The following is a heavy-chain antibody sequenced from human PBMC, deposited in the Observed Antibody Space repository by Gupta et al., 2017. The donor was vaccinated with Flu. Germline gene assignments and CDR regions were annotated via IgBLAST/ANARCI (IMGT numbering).Heavy chain of an antibody. D-gene: IGHD3-22*01. CDR3: ARGGYDNSYFVWWQL. Sequence: QVQLQESGPGLVKPSETLSLTCTVPGGSISSHYWGWIRQPPGKGLESVGFIYHSGSTDYNPSLKSRVAISVDTSKNQFSLKLSSVTAADTALYYCARGGYDNSYFVWWQLWGQGTLVTVSS. CDR2: IYHSGST. J-gene: IGHJ4*02. V-gene: IGHV4-59*08. CDR1: GGSISSHY.